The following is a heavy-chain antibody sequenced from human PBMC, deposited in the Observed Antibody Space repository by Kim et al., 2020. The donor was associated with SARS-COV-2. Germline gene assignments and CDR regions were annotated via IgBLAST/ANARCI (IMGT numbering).Heavy chain of an antibody. J-gene: IGHJ6*03. CDR2: ISAYNGNT. Sequence: ASVKVSCKASGYTFTSYGISWVRQAPGQGLEWMGWISAYNGNTNYAQKLQGRVTMTTDTSTSTAYMELRSLRSDDTAVYYCARGLQWGSSSWYWEAHYYYYYMDVWGKGTTVTVSS. D-gene: IGHD6-13*01. V-gene: IGHV1-18*01. CDR1: GYTFTSYG. CDR3: ARGLQWGSSSWYWEAHYYYYYMDV.